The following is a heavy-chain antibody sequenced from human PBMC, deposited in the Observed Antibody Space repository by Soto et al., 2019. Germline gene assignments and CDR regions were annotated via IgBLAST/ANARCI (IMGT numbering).Heavy chain of an antibody. V-gene: IGHV3-7*01. D-gene: IGHD2-2*01. J-gene: IGHJ4*02. Sequence: GGSLRLSCAASGCMFGTYGRSWVRQAQGKGLEWVANIKKDGSEKYYVDSVKGRFTISRDNAKNSLYLQINSLRAEDTAVYYCARGNWVSAPAAMYYFDYWGQGALVTVSS. CDR2: IKKDGSEK. CDR3: ARGNWVSAPAAMYYFDY. CDR1: GCMFGTYG.